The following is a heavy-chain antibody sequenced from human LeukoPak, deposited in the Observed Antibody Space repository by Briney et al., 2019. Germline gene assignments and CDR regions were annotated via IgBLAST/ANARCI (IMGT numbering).Heavy chain of an antibody. V-gene: IGHV3-48*03. J-gene: IGHJ4*02. CDR3: ARGERWLLPPTDY. Sequence: GGSLRLSCAASGFTFSSYEMNWVRQAPGKGLEWVSYISSSGSTKYYADSVKGRFTISRDNARNSLYLQMNSLRADDTAVYYCARGERWLLPPTDYWGQGTLVTVSS. CDR1: GFTFSSYE. CDR2: ISSSGSTK. D-gene: IGHD5-24*01.